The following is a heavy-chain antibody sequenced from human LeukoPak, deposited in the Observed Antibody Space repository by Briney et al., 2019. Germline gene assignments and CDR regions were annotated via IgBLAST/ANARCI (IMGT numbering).Heavy chain of an antibody. J-gene: IGHJ4*02. D-gene: IGHD2-2*01. CDR1: GYTFTDYY. CDR3: ATLTIVVVPAAIIDY. V-gene: IGHV1-69-2*01. Sequence: ASVKISCKVSGYTFTDYYMHWVQQAPGNGREWMGLVDPEDGETIYAEKCQGRVTITADTSTDTAYMELSSLRSEDTAVYYCATLTIVVVPAAIIDYWGQGTLVTVSS. CDR2: VDPEDGET.